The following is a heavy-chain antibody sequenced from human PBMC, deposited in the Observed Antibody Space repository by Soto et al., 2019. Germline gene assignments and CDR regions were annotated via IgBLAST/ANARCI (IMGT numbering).Heavy chain of an antibody. CDR2: ISSSSSTI. CDR3: ARDAGYGDYVWYYYYYMDV. Sequence: EVQLVESGGGLVQPGGSLRLSCAASGFTFSSYSMNWVRQAPGKGLEWVSYISSSSSTIYYADSVMGRFTISRDNAKNSLYLQMNSLRAEDTAVYYCARDAGYGDYVWYYYYYMDVWGKGTTVTVSS. CDR1: GFTFSSYS. J-gene: IGHJ6*03. V-gene: IGHV3-48*01. D-gene: IGHD4-17*01.